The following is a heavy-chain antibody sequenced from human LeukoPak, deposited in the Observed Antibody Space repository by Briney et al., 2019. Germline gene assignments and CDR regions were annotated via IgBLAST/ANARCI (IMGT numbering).Heavy chain of an antibody. D-gene: IGHD2-8*01. V-gene: IGHV3-33*01. CDR2: IWYDGSNK. J-gene: IGHJ4*02. CDR3: ARGNGAATGIFDY. CDR1: GFTFNSYG. Sequence: GGSLRLSCAASGFTFNSYGMHWVRQAPGKGLEWVAVIWYDGSNKYYADSVKGRFTISRDNSKNTLYLQMNSLRAEDTAVYYCARGNGAATGIFDYWGQGTLVTVSS.